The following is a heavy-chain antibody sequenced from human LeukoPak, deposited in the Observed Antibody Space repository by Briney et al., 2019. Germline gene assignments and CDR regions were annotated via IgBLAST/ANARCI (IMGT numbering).Heavy chain of an antibody. CDR3: ARGTGSSGWVIDAFDI. V-gene: IGHV4-39*01. D-gene: IGHD6-19*01. J-gene: IGHJ3*02. Sequence: SETLSLTCTVSGGSISSSSYYWGWIRQPPGKGLEWIGSIYYSGSTYYNPSLKSRVTISVDTSKNQFSLKLSSVTAADTAVYYCARGTGSSGWVIDAFDIWGQGTMVTVSS. CDR1: GGSISSSSYY. CDR2: IYYSGST.